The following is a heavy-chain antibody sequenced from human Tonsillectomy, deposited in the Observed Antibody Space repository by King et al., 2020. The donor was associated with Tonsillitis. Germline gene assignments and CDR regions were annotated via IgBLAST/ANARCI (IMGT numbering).Heavy chain of an antibody. J-gene: IGHJ6*03. CDR3: AKEGEVVPAAIWGYYYYYMDV. CDR1: GFTFSSYG. D-gene: IGHD2-2*02. Sequence: VQLVESGGGVVQPGRSLRLSCAASGFTFSSYGMHWVRQAPGKGLEWVAVISYDGSNKYYADSVKGRFTISRDNSKNTLYLQVNSLRAEDTAVYFWAKEGEVVPAAIWGYYYYYMDVWGKGTTVTVSS. V-gene: IGHV3-30*18. CDR2: ISYDGSNK.